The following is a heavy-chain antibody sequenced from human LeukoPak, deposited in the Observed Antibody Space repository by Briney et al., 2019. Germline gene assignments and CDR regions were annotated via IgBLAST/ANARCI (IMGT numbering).Heavy chain of an antibody. CDR2: IYSGGST. J-gene: IGHJ4*02. CDR3: ARAPEWLIFDY. D-gene: IGHD6-19*01. Sequence: RGSLRLSCAGSGFTFSNYAMGWARQAPGKGLEWVSVIYSGGSTYYADSVKGRFTISRHNSKNTLYLQMNSLRAEDTAVYYCARAPEWLIFDYWGQGTLVTVSS. CDR1: GFTFSNYA. V-gene: IGHV3-53*04.